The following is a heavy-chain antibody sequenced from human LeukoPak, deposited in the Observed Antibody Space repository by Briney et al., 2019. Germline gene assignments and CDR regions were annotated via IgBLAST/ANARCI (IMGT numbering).Heavy chain of an antibody. J-gene: IGHJ4*02. CDR3: AGSYYYDSSGYFPC. D-gene: IGHD3-22*01. Sequence: SETLSLTCTVSGGSISSYYWSWIRQPPGKGLGWIGYIYYSGSTNYNPSLKSRVTISVDTSKNQFSLKLSSVTAADTAVYYCAGSYYYDSSGYFPCWGQGTLVTVSS. CDR1: GGSISSYY. V-gene: IGHV4-59*08. CDR2: IYYSGST.